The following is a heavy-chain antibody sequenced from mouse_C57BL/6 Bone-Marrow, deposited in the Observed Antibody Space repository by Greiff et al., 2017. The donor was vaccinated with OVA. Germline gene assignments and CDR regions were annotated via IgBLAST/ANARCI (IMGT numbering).Heavy chain of an antibody. CDR2: IYPGSGST. CDR1: GYTFTSYW. CDR3: AGQLRLRKVFDY. D-gene: IGHD3-2*02. V-gene: IGHV1-55*01. Sequence: QVQLQQPGAELVKPGASVKMSCKASGYTFTSYWITWVKQRPGQGLEWIGDIYPGSGSTNYNEKFKSKATLTVDTSSSTAYMQLSSLTSEDSAVYYWAGQLRLRKVFDYWGQGTTLTVSS. J-gene: IGHJ2*01.